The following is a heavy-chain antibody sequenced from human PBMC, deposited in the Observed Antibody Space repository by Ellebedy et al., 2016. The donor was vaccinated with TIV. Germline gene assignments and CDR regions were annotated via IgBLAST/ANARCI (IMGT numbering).Heavy chain of an antibody. D-gene: IGHD3-16*01. V-gene: IGHV5-10-1*01. Sequence: GESLKISCTGSGYNFTAFWIYWVRQMPGKGLEWMGRIDPSDSYSDYSPSLRGHVRISLDKSTSTAYLQWSSLKASETAMYYWARQGGVNFRVDYWGQGTLVTVSS. CDR3: ARQGGVNFRVDY. CDR2: IDPSDSYS. J-gene: IGHJ4*02. CDR1: GYNFTAFW.